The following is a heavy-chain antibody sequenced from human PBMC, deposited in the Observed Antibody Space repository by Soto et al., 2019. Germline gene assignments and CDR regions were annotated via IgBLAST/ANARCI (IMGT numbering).Heavy chain of an antibody. V-gene: IGHV3-64D*06. CDR2: ISINGGST. CDR3: VKGEYYYDSSGYYPFDY. CDR1: GFTFSIYA. J-gene: IGHJ4*02. D-gene: IGHD3-22*01. Sequence: GGSLRLSCSASGFTFSIYAMHWVRQAPGKGLEYVSSISINGGSTHYADSVKGRYTISRDNSKNTQNLQMSSLRADDTALYYCVKGEYYYDSSGYYPFDYWGQGT.